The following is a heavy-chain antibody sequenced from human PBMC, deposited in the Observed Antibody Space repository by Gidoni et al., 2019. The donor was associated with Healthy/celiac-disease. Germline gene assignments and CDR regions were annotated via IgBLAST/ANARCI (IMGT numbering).Heavy chain of an antibody. CDR2: ISSSISYT. D-gene: IGHD4-17*01. CDR3: ARTLDYGEGGFDY. Sequence: QVQLVESGGGLVKPGGSLRLSCAASGFPFSDYYMSWIRQAPGKGLVWVSYISSSISYTNYSDSVKGLFTISIDNAKNSLYLQMNSLRAEDTAVYYCARTLDYGEGGFDYWGQGTLVTVSS. V-gene: IGHV3-11*05. CDR1: GFPFSDYY. J-gene: IGHJ4*02.